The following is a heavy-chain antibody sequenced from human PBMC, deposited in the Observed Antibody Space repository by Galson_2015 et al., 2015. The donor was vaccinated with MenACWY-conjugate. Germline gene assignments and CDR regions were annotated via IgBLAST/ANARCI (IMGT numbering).Heavy chain of an antibody. CDR3: TRGNDGYSRFDP. Sequence: SLRLSCAASGFTFNQYWMHWVRQAPGKGLVWVSRISSDGSVTNYADSVKGRFTLSRDNAKNTLYLQMNSLKGDDTAVYYCTRGNDGYSRFDPWGQGTLVTVSS. D-gene: IGHD5-24*01. J-gene: IGHJ5*02. V-gene: IGHV3-74*01. CDR1: GFTFNQYW. CDR2: ISSDGSVT.